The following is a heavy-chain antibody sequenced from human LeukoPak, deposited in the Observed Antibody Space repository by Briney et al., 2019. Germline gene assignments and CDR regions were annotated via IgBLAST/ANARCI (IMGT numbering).Heavy chain of an antibody. CDR1: GFTYSSYA. D-gene: IGHD2-2*01. CDR3: AKVGARDIVVVPAAILYYFDY. CDR2: ISGSGGST. Sequence: GGSLRLSCAASGFTYSSYAMSWVRQAPGKGLEWVSAISGSGGSTYYADSVKGRFTISRDNSKNTLYLQMNSLRAEDTAVYYCAKVGARDIVVVPAAILYYFDYWGQGTLVTVSS. V-gene: IGHV3-23*01. J-gene: IGHJ4*02.